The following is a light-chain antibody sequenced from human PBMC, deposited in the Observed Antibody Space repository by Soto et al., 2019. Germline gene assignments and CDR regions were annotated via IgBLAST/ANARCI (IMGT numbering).Light chain of an antibody. Sequence: DIQMTQSPSSLSASVGDRVTITCRTSQTITTYLNWYQQKPGKAPKLLIYAASSLQIGVPPRFSGSGSGTDFTLAISSLQPEDFATYYCQQVNSYPLTFGGGTKLEIK. CDR1: QTITTY. CDR3: QQVNSYPLT. CDR2: AAS. V-gene: IGKV1-39*01. J-gene: IGKJ4*01.